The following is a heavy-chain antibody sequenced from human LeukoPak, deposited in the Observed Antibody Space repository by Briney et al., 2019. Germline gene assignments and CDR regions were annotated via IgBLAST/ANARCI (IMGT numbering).Heavy chain of an antibody. D-gene: IGHD6-13*01. CDR1: GLSFSGFW. CDR3: AKLKSWYFDY. V-gene: IGHV3-23*01. CDR2: ISGSGDST. Sequence: PGGSLRLSCEVSGLSFSGFWMSWVRQAPGKGLEWVSAISGSGDSTYYADSVKGRFTISRDNSKNTLYLQMNSLRAEDTAVYYCAKLKSWYFDYWGQGTLVTVSS. J-gene: IGHJ4*02.